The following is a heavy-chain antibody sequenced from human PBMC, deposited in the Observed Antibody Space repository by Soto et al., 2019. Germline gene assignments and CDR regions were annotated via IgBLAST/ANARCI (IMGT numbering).Heavy chain of an antibody. CDR1: GGSISSYY. V-gene: IGHV4-59*01. J-gene: IGHJ5*02. Sequence: SEPLSLPCTVSGGSISSYYWSWIRQPPGKGLEWIGYIYYSGSTNYNPSLKSRVTISVDTSKNQFSLKLSSVTAADTAVYYCAITIPVWGGWFDPWGQGTLVTVSS. CDR3: AITIPVWGGWFDP. CDR2: IYYSGST. D-gene: IGHD3-3*01.